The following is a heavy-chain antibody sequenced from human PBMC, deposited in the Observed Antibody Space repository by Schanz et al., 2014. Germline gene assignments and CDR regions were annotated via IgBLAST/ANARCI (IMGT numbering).Heavy chain of an antibody. V-gene: IGHV3-21*01. D-gene: IGHD3-10*01. CDR1: GFNLRRYS. Sequence: KQVESGGGLVKPGGSLRLSCATSGFNLRRYSMNWVRQAPCGGLAFFSSLPSPRPFVHYAASVEGRFTVSRDNANNVMYLQMNSLRVGDTAMYYCARDTLWFGDINDAFDVGGHGTMVTVS. J-gene: IGHJ3*01. CDR3: ARDTLWFGDINDAFDV. CDR2: LPSPRPFV.